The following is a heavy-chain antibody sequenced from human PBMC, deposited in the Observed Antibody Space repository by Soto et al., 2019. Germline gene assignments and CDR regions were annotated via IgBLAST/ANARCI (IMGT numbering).Heavy chain of an antibody. J-gene: IGHJ3*02. D-gene: IGHD4-17*01. V-gene: IGHV3-21*01. CDR1: GFTLSSYS. Sequence: PGGSLRLSCAASGFTLSSYSMNWVRQAPGKGLEWVSSISSSSSYIYYADSVKGRFTISRDNAKNSLYLQMNSLRAEDTAVYYCARDLTRCDYVAFDIWGQGTMVTVSS. CDR2: ISSSSSYI. CDR3: ARDLTRCDYVAFDI.